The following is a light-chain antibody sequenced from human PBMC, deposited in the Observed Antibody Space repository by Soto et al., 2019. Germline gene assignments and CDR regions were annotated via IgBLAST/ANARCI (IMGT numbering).Light chain of an antibody. CDR2: GAS. CDR3: QQYDDWPPWT. J-gene: IGKJ1*01. V-gene: IGKV3-15*01. Sequence: EIVMTQSPATLSVSPGERATLSCRASQSVSSNLAWYQQKPGQAPRLLIYGASTRATGIPGRFSGSGSGTEFTLTISSLQSEDFAVYYCQQYDDWPPWTFGQGTKVE. CDR1: QSVSSN.